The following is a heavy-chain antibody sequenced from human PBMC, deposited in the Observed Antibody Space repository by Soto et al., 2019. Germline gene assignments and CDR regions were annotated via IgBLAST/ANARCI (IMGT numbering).Heavy chain of an antibody. CDR1: GVTFSNYA. D-gene: IGHD3-10*01. V-gene: IGHV3-23*01. Sequence: GGSLRLSCTVSGVTFSNYAMNWVRQAPGKGLEWVSSLSGSGGTTYYADSVKGRFIISRDNSKNTLYLLMNILRAEDTALYYCAKQRADYGSGADTFYLDSCAQGALVTVSS. CDR3: AKQRADYGSGADTFYLDS. J-gene: IGHJ4*02. CDR2: LSGSGGTT.